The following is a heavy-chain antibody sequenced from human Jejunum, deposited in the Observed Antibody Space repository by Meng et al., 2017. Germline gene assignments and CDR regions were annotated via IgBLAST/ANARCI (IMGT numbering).Heavy chain of an antibody. CDR2: INSDGSSA. Sequence: EVQWVGCGGGLVQPGGSLRLSCAASGFTLSSYWMQWVRQAPGKGLAWLARINSDGSSARYADSVKGRFTISRDNAKNTLYLQMNSLRAEDTAVYYCTRLLCSDGSCFGSFQHWGQGTLVTVSS. CDR1: GFTLSSYW. V-gene: IGHV3-74*01. J-gene: IGHJ1*01. CDR3: TRLLCSDGSCFGSFQH. D-gene: IGHD2-15*01.